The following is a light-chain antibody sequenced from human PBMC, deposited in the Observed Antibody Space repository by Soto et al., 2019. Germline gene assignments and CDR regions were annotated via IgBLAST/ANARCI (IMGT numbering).Light chain of an antibody. CDR1: QSIATY. V-gene: IGKV1-39*01. CDR3: QQSLRTPPT. Sequence: DIQMTQSPSSLSASVGDRVTITCRASQSIATYLNWYQQKPGTAPYLLIFAASSLQSGVPSRFSGSGSGTDFTLTISSLQPEDFAIYYCQQSLRTPPTFGGGTKVEFK. CDR2: AAS. J-gene: IGKJ4*01.